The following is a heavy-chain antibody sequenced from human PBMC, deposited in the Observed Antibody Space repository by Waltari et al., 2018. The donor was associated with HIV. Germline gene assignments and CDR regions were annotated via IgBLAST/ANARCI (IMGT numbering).Heavy chain of an antibody. D-gene: IGHD2-21*02. Sequence: QLVQSGAEVKKPGASVKVSCKASGYTFTRYKLYWVRQAPGPGLEWMGVIDPSGCSTNYAQNFQGRVTITRDTSTSTVYMEMSSLRYEDTAIYYCARAVCGGDCPPGNYWGQGTLVTVSS. J-gene: IGHJ4*02. CDR1: GYTFTRYK. CDR2: IDPSGCST. CDR3: ARAVCGGDCPPGNY. V-gene: IGHV1-46*01.